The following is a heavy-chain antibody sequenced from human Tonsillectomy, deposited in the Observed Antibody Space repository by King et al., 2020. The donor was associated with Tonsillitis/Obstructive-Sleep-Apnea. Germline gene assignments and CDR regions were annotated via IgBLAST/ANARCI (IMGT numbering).Heavy chain of an antibody. J-gene: IGHJ5*02. CDR2: INTTTGNP. CDR3: ARVEYGENWFDP. D-gene: IGHD4-17*01. Sequence: QVQLVQSGSEFKKPGVSVKVSCKASGYTFTSYWINWVRQAPGKALDLSVWINTTTGNPTYVQGFTGLFVFSLDTSVRTAYLQISSLNAEDTAVYYCARVEYGENWFDPWGQGTLVTVSS. V-gene: IGHV7-4-1*02. CDR1: GYTFTSYW.